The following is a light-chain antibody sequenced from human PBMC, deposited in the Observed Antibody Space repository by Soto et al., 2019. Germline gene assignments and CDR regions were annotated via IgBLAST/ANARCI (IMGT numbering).Light chain of an antibody. J-gene: IGKJ1*01. V-gene: IGKV1-5*01. Sequence: DIQMTQSPSTLSASVGARVTITCRASQSISSWLAWYQQKPGKDPNLLIYDASSLESGVPSRFSGSGSGTEFNLTISRLQTDDFATYYCQQYNSYSWTFGQGTKVDIK. CDR1: QSISSW. CDR3: QQYNSYSWT. CDR2: DAS.